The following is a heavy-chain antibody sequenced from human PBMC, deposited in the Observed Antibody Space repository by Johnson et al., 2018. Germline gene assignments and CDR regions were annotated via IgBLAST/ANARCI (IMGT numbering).Heavy chain of an antibody. CDR1: GFTFDDYA. Sequence: VQLVQSGGGLVQIGRSLRLSCAASGFTFDDYAMHWVRPTPGKGLEWVSGISWSSGNIGYADSVKGRFTISRDNVKNSLYLQMNSLRGEDTGLYYCTKDIEDGGGGGPGAFDIWGQGTMVTVSS. V-gene: IGHV3-9*01. CDR3: TKDIEDGGGGGPGAFDI. J-gene: IGHJ3*02. D-gene: IGHD2-15*01. CDR2: ISWSSGNI.